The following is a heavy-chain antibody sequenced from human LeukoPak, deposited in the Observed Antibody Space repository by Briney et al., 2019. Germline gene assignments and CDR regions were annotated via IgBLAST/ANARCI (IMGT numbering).Heavy chain of an antibody. V-gene: IGHV1-2*02. CDR2: INPNSGGT. J-gene: IGHJ1*01. Sequence: ASVKVSCKASEYTFTGYYMHWVRQAPGQGLEWMGWINPNSGGTNYAQKFQGRVTMTRDTSISTAYMELSRLRSDDTAVYYCARAPDIVVVPAALYFQHWGQGTLVTVSS. D-gene: IGHD2-2*01. CDR1: EYTFTGYY. CDR3: ARAPDIVVVPAALYFQH.